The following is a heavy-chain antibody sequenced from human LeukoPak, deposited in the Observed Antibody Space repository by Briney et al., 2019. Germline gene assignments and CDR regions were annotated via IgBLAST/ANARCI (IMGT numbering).Heavy chain of an antibody. D-gene: IGHD6-13*01. J-gene: IGHJ4*02. CDR1: GFTFSSYW. Sequence: PGGSLRLSCAASGFTFSSYWMSWVRQAPRKGLEWVANIKQDGSEKYYVDSVKGRFTISRDNAKNSLYLQMNSLRAEDTAVYYCASYSSSWYTRGFDCWGQGTLVTVSS. CDR3: ASYSSSWYTRGFDC. CDR2: IKQDGSEK. V-gene: IGHV3-7*05.